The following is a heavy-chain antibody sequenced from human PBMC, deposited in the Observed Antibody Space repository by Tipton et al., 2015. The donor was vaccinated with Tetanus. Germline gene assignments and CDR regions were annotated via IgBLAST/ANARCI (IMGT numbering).Heavy chain of an antibody. CDR1: GYTFTGYY. J-gene: IGHJ4*02. Sequence: QLVQSGAEVKKPGASVKVSCKASGYTFTGYYMHWVRQAPGQGLEWMGWINPNSGGTNYAQKFQGRVTMTRDTSISTAYMELSRLRSDDTAVYYCARDSHYYDSRGLPDYWGQGTLVTVSS. V-gene: IGHV1-2*02. CDR3: ARDSHYYDSRGLPDY. D-gene: IGHD3-22*01. CDR2: INPNSGGT.